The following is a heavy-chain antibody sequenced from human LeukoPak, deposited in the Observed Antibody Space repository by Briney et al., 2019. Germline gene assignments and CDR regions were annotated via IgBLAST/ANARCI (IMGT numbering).Heavy chain of an antibody. J-gene: IGHJ6*03. CDR3: ARAPGGYSSSWSDDYYYYMDV. D-gene: IGHD6-13*01. CDR1: GYTFTGYY. CDR2: INPNSGGT. Sequence: ASVKVSCKASGYTFTGYYMHWVRQAPGQGLEWMGWINPNSGGTNYAQKFQGRVTMTRDTSISTAYMELSRLRSDDTAVYYCARAPGGYSSSWSDDYYYYMDVWGKGTTVTVSS. V-gene: IGHV1-2*02.